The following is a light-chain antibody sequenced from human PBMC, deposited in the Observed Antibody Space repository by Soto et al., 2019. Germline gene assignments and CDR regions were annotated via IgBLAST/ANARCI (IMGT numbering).Light chain of an antibody. J-gene: IGKJ1*01. Sequence: DIQMTQSPSTLSGSVGDRVTITCRASQTISSWLAWYQQKPGKAPKLLIYKASTLKSGVPSRFSGSGSGTEFTITISSLQPDDFATYCCQHYNSYSEAFGQGTKVELK. CDR2: KAS. CDR3: QHYNSYSEA. CDR1: QTISSW. V-gene: IGKV1-5*03.